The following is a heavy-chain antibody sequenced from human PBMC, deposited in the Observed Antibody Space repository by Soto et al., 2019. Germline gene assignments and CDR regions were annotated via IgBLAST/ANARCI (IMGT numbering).Heavy chain of an antibody. CDR3: ARAAKRYFDY. CDR1: GGTFNTFA. J-gene: IGHJ4*02. V-gene: IGHV1-69*06. CDR2: IIPILGPA. Sequence: QVQLVQSGAEVKKPGSSVNVSCNVSGGTFNTFAISWVRQAPGQGLEWMGGIIPILGPAFYAQKFQGRVTITADKSTNAAYLELSSLRSEDTAVYYCARAAKRYFDYWGQGTLVTVSS.